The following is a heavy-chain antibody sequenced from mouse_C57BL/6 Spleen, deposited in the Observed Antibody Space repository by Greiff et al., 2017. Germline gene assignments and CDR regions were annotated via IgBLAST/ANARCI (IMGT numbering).Heavy chain of an antibody. Sequence: EVQLQESGPELVKPGASVKISCKASGYSFTGYYMNWVKQSPEKSLEWIGEINPSTGGTTYNQKFKAKATLTVDKSSSTAYMQLKSLTSEDSAVDYCARNWDYFDYWGQGTTLTVSA. V-gene: IGHV1-42*01. D-gene: IGHD4-1*01. CDR1: GYSFTGYY. CDR3: ARNWDYFDY. J-gene: IGHJ2*01. CDR2: INPSTGGT.